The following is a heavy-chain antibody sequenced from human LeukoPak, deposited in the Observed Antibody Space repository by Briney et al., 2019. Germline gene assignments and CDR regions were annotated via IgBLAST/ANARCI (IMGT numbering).Heavy chain of an antibody. J-gene: IGHJ4*02. CDR1: GGSISSYY. Sequence: PETLSLTCTVSGGSISSYYWSWIRQPPGKGLEWIGYIYYSGSTNYNPSLKSRVTISVDTSKNQFSLKLSSVTAADTAVYYCARGREIAAGDYWGQGTLVTVSS. V-gene: IGHV4-59*01. CDR3: ARGREIAAGDY. D-gene: IGHD6-25*01. CDR2: IYYSGST.